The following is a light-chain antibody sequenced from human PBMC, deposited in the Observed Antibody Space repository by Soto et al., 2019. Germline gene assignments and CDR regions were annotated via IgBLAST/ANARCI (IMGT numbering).Light chain of an antibody. V-gene: IGLV4-60*02. CDR2: LEGSGSY. J-gene: IGLJ3*02. CDR1: SGHSSYI. Sequence: QSVLTQSSSASASLGSSVKLTCTLSSGHSSYIIAWHQQQPGKAPRYLMKLEGSGSYNTGSGVPDRFSGSSSGADRYLTISNLQFEDEADYYCETWDSNTWVFGGGTKFTVL. CDR3: ETWDSNTWV.